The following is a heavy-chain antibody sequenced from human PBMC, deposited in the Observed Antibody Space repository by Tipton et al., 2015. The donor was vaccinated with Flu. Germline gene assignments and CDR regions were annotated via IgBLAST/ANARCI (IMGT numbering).Heavy chain of an antibody. CDR3: AKASGGYDILTGYYRYYGMDV. CDR2: ISGSGGST. CDR1: GFTFSSYA. Sequence: AVSGFTFSSYAMSWVRQAPGKGLEWVSAISGSGGSTYYADSVKGRFTISRDNSKNTLYLQMNSLRAEDTAVYYCAKASGGYDILTGYYRYYGMDVWGQGTTVTVSS. V-gene: IGHV3-23*01. D-gene: IGHD3-9*01. J-gene: IGHJ6*02.